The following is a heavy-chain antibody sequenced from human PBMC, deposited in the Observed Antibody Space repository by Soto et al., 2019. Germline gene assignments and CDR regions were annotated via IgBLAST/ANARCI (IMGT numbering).Heavy chain of an antibody. CDR1: GFTFSSYG. D-gene: IGHD6-13*01. CDR3: AKDRGNSWEYCYYYSGMDV. J-gene: IGHJ6*02. CDR2: ISYDGSNK. Sequence: GGSLRLSCAASGFTFSSYGMHWVRQAPGKGLEWVAVISYDGSNKYYADSVKGRFTISRDNSKNTLYLQMNSLRAEDTAVYYCAKDRGNSWEYCYYYSGMDVWGQGTTVTVSS. V-gene: IGHV3-30*18.